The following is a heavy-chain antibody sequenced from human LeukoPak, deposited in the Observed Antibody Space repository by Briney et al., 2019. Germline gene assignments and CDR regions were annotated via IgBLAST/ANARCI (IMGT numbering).Heavy chain of an antibody. CDR2: ISGGGGST. Sequence: GGSLRLSCAASGFTFTSYSMNWVRQAPGKGLEWVSTISGGGGSTYYADSVKGRFTISRDNSKNTLYLQVNSLRGDDTAVYYCAKDVGKWESLHFFDYWGQGTLVTVSS. J-gene: IGHJ4*02. D-gene: IGHD1-26*01. V-gene: IGHV3-23*01. CDR1: GFTFTSYS. CDR3: AKDVGKWESLHFFDY.